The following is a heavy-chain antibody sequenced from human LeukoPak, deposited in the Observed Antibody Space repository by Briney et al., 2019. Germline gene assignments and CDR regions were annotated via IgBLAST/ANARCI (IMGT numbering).Heavy chain of an antibody. CDR1: GGSFSGYY. CDR3: ARGNTVVSFDY. D-gene: IGHD3-16*01. Sequence: SETLSLTCAVYGGSFSGYYWSWIRQSPGKGLEWIGEINHSGSTNYNPSLKSRVTISVDTSKNQLSLKLSSVTAADTAVYYCARGNTVVSFDYWGQGILVTVSS. V-gene: IGHV4-34*01. CDR2: INHSGST. J-gene: IGHJ4*02.